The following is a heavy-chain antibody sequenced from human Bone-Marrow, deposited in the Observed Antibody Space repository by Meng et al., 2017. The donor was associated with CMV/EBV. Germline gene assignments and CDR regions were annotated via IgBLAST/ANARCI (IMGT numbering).Heavy chain of an antibody. D-gene: IGHD2-2*01. CDR2: IYYSGST. Sequence: GSLRLSCTVSGGSISSSSYYWGWIRQPPGKGLEWIGSIYYSGSTYYDPSLKSRVTISVDTSKNPFSLKLSSVTAAETAVYYCARHELVGPVAIPYYYYYGMDVWGEGTTVTVSS. CDR1: GGSISSSSYY. J-gene: IGHJ6*04. CDR3: ARHELVGPVAIPYYYYYGMDV. V-gene: IGHV4-39*01.